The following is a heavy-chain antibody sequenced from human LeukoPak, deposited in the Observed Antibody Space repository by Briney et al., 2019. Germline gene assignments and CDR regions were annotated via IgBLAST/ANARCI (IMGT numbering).Heavy chain of an antibody. V-gene: IGHV4-30-2*02. Sequence: PSQTLSLTCTVSGGSISSGGYHWSWIRQPPGKGLEWIGYIYHSGSTYYNPSLKSRVTISVDTSKNQFSLKLSSVTAADTAVYYCARFLQNGNYYYYYMDVWGKGTTVTVSS. CDR3: ARFLQNGNYYYYYMDV. J-gene: IGHJ6*03. D-gene: IGHD1-26*01. CDR2: IYHSGST. CDR1: GGSISSGGYH.